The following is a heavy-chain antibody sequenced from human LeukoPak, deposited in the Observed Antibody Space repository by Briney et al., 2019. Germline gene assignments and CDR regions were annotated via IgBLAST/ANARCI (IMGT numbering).Heavy chain of an antibody. Sequence: SETLSLTCTVSGGSINSGGFYWSWIRQPPGKGLEWIGYIYYSGSTNYNPSLKSRVTISVDTSKNQFSLKLSSVTAADTAVYYCARLESSYDSSGYYYSAFDYWGQGTLVTVSS. CDR3: ARLESSYDSSGYYYSAFDY. V-gene: IGHV4-61*08. CDR2: IYYSGST. CDR1: GGSINSGGFY. D-gene: IGHD3-22*01. J-gene: IGHJ4*02.